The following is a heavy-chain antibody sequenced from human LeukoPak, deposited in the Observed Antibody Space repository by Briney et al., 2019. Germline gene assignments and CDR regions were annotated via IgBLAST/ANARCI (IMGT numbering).Heavy chain of an antibody. Sequence: PGGSLRLSCAASEFTFSSYAMQWVRQAPGKGLEWVSGISVSGGSTWYADSVKGRFTISRDNSKNTLYLQMNSLRAEDTAVYYCGKYVSAKVPPYALDVWGQGTTVTVSS. CDR1: EFTFSSYA. D-gene: IGHD2/OR15-2a*01. CDR3: GKYVSAKVPPYALDV. J-gene: IGHJ6*02. V-gene: IGHV3-23*01. CDR2: ISVSGGST.